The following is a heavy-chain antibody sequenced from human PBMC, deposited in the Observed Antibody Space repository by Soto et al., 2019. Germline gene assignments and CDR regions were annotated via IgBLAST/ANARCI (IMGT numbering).Heavy chain of an antibody. CDR2: IRSNANNYAT. J-gene: IGHJ6*03. D-gene: IGHD3-3*01. CDR3: SRQASDFWSGKPQYYMDV. Sequence: EVQLVESGGGLVQPGGSLKLSCAASRFTFSGSAMHWVRQASGKGLEWVGRIRSNANNYATAYGASVKGRFTISRDDSKNTAYLQMNSLKNEDTAVYYCSRQASDFWSGKPQYYMDVWGKGTTVTVSS. CDR1: RFTFSGSA. V-gene: IGHV3-73*01.